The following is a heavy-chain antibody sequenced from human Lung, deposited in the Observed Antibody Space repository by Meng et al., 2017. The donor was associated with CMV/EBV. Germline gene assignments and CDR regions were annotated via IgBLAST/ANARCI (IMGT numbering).Heavy chain of an antibody. CDR3: ARDGRGSRATRYVDYFDY. Sequence: GALRLSCAASGFTFSSYSMNWVRQAPGKGLEWVSSISSSSSYIYYADSVKGRFTISRDNAKNSLYLQMNSLRAEDTAVYYCARDGRGSRATRYVDYFDYWGQGXLVTVSS. V-gene: IGHV3-21*01. J-gene: IGHJ4*02. CDR1: GFTFSSYS. D-gene: IGHD2-2*01. CDR2: ISSSSSYI.